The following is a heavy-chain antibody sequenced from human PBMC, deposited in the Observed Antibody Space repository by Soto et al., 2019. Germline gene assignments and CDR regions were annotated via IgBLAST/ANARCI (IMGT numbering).Heavy chain of an antibody. CDR1: GFTFSSYS. V-gene: IGHV3-21*01. D-gene: IGHD6-13*01. CDR3: AREAVDSSSWYLSFAP. Sequence: PGGSLRLSCAASGFTFSSYSMNWVRQAPGKELEWVSSISSSSSYIYYADSVKGRFTISRDNAKNSLYLQMNSLRAEDTAVYYCAREAVDSSSWYLSFAPWGQGTLVTVSS. J-gene: IGHJ5*02. CDR2: ISSSSSYI.